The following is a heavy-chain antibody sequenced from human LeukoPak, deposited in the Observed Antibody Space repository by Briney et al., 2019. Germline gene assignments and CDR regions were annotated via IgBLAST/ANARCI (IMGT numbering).Heavy chain of an antibody. Sequence: GGSLRLSCAASGFTVSTNYMSWVRQAPGKGLEWVSLIYSGGGTYYADSVKGRFTISRDNSRNTLSLQMNSLRVDDTAVYYCARGFRSVTTWGYFDYWRQGALVTVSS. CDR2: IYSGGGT. J-gene: IGHJ4*02. CDR3: ARGFRSVTTWGYFDY. D-gene: IGHD4-17*01. V-gene: IGHV3-66*01. CDR1: GFTVSTNY.